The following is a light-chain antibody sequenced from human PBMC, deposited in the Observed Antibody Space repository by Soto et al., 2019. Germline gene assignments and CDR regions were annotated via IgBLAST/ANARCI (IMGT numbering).Light chain of an antibody. CDR1: QGVTTN. CDR2: AAS. J-gene: IGKJ4*01. CDR3: QQYYRWPVT. V-gene: IGKV3-15*01. Sequence: EIEMTQSPSTLSASPGDRVTFSCRASQGVTTNLPWYQHKQGQAPRLLISAASNWVTGIPSRFSGSGSGTEFTLTIGSLQPADFAAYYCQQYYRWPVTFGGGTKVETK.